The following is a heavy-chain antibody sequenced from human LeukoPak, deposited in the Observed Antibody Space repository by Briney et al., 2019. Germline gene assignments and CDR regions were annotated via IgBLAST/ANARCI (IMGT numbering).Heavy chain of an antibody. Sequence: GGSLRLSCAASGFTFSSYSMNWVRQAPGKGLEWVSSISSSSSYIYYADSVKGRFTISRDNAKNSLYLQMNSLRAEDTAVYYCARGLRFSYGMDVWGQGTTVTVSS. CDR3: ARGLRFSYGMDV. CDR2: ISSSSSYI. CDR1: GFTFSSYS. V-gene: IGHV3-21*01. J-gene: IGHJ6*02. D-gene: IGHD3-3*01.